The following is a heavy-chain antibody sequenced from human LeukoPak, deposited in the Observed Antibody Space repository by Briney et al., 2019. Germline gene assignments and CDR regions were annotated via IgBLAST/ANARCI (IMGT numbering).Heavy chain of an antibody. D-gene: IGHD3-22*01. CDR1: AYTFTSYG. CDR2: ISAYNGNT. V-gene: IGHV1-18*01. Sequence: ASVNVSCTASAYTFTSYGISWVRQAPGQGLEWMGWISAYNGNTNYAQKLQGRVTMTTDTSTSTAYMELRSLRSDDTAVYYCARVHYYDSSGYYYFDYWGQGTLVTVSS. CDR3: ARVHYYDSSGYYYFDY. J-gene: IGHJ4*02.